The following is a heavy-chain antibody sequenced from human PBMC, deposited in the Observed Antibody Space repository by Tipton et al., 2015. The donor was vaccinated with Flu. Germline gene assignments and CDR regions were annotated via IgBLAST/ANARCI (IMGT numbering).Heavy chain of an antibody. CDR3: ARHQIVVVAATLAFDI. V-gene: IGHV4-4*07. Sequence: LRLSCTVPGGSISSYYWSWIRQPAGKGLERIGRIYTSGSTNYNPSLKSRVTMSVDTSKNQFSLKLSSVTAADTAVYYCARHQIVVVAATLAFDIWGQGTMVTVSS. J-gene: IGHJ3*02. CDR1: GGSISSYY. CDR2: IYTSGST. D-gene: IGHD2-15*01.